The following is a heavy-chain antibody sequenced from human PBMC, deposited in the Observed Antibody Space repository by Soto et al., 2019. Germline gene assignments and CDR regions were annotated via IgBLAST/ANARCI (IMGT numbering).Heavy chain of an antibody. D-gene: IGHD6-19*01. Sequence: EASVKFSCKASGYTFTSYYMHWVRQAPGQGLEWMGIINPSGGSTSYAQKLQGRVTMTRDTSTSTVYMELSSLRSEDTAVYYCARNFVAGTGYFDYWGQGTLVTVSS. J-gene: IGHJ4*02. CDR1: GYTFTSYY. CDR2: INPSGGST. V-gene: IGHV1-46*01. CDR3: ARNFVAGTGYFDY.